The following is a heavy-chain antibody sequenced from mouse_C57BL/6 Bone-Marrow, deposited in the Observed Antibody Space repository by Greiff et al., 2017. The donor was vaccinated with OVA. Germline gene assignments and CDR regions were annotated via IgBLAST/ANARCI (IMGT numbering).Heavy chain of an antibody. V-gene: IGHV1-15*01. CDR1: GYTFTDYE. D-gene: IGHD2-3*01. J-gene: IGHJ3*01. CDR2: IDPETGGT. Sequence: VKLVESGAELVRPGASVTLSCKASGYTFTDYEMHWVKQTPVHGLEWIGAIDPETGGTAYNQKFKGKAILTADKSSSTAYMELRSLTSEDSAVYYCMDGYYPFAYWGQGTLVTVSA. CDR3: MDGYYPFAY.